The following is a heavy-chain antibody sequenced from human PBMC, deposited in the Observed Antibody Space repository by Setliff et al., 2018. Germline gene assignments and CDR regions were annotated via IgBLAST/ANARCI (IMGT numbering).Heavy chain of an antibody. Sequence: GGSLRLSCTASGFTLTNAWINWVRQAPGKGLEWVGRIKSNTDGGTTDYAAPVKGRFIISRDDSKNTVFLQMNSLRPEDTAVYYCARTCSGSGCYAGLESWGQGTQVTVSS. CDR3: ARTCSGSGCYAGLES. CDR1: GFTLTNAW. CDR2: IKSNTDGGTT. V-gene: IGHV3-15*01. J-gene: IGHJ4*02. D-gene: IGHD2-15*01.